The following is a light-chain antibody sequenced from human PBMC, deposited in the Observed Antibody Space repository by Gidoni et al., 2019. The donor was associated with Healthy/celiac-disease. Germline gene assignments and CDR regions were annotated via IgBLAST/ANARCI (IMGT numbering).Light chain of an antibody. CDR3: AAWDDSLSGRL. V-gene: IGLV1-44*01. Sequence: QSVLTQPPSASGTPGPRVTISCSGSSSNIGSNPVNWYQQLPGTAPKPPIHTDNLRPSGVPDRFSGSKSGTSASLAISGLQSEDEADYYCAAWDDSLSGRLFGGGTKLTVL. J-gene: IGLJ3*02. CDR2: TDN. CDR1: SSNIGSNP.